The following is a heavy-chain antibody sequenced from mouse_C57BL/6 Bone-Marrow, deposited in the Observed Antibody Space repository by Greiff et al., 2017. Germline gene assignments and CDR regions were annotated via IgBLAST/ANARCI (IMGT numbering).Heavy chain of an antibody. V-gene: IGHV14-4*01. D-gene: IGHD1-1*01. CDR2: IDSENGDT. Sequence: VQLQQSGAELVRPGASVKLSCTASGFNIKDDYMPWVKQRPEQGLEWIGWIDSENGDTEYASKFQGKATITADTSSNTDYLQLSSLTSEDTAVYYCTTWGSSFYFDYWGQGTTLTVSS. J-gene: IGHJ2*01. CDR3: TTWGSSFYFDY. CDR1: GFNIKDDY.